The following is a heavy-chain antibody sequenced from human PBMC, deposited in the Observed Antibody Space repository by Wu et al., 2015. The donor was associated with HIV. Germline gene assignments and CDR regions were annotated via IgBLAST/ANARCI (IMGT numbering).Heavy chain of an antibody. V-gene: IGHV1-2*02. D-gene: IGHD5-24*01. Sequence: QVQLVQSGPEVKKPGASVKVSCKASGYTYNTYYMHWVRQAPGQGLEWMGWINPNSGGTNYAQKFQSRVDMSRDTAISTAYMELASLTSDDTAVYYCARLQSLHGLYSNADFWGQGTLVTVSS. CDR3: ARLQSLHGLYSNADF. CDR1: GYTYNTYY. J-gene: IGHJ4*02. CDR2: INPNSGGT.